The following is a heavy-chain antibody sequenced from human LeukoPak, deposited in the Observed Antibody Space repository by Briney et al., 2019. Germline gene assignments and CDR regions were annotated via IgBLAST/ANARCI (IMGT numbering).Heavy chain of an antibody. Sequence: GGSQRLSCAASGFSFSSYGMSWVRQAPGKGLEWVSVISGSGGSTYYADSVKGRFTISRDNSKDTLYLQMNSLRAEDTAVYYCAKELTYYYDSSGDNAFDIWGQGTMVTVSS. CDR2: ISGSGGST. CDR3: AKELTYYYDSSGDNAFDI. CDR1: GFSFSSYG. V-gene: IGHV3-23*01. D-gene: IGHD3-22*01. J-gene: IGHJ3*02.